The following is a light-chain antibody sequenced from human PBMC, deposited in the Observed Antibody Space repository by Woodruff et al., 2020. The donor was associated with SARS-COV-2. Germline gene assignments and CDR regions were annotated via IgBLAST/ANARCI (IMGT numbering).Light chain of an antibody. Sequence: SSQSVLYSSNNKNYLAWYQQKPGQPPKLLIYWASTRESGVPDRFSGSGSGTDFTLTISSLQAEDVAVYYCQQYYSTPPTF. CDR3: QQYYSTPPT. V-gene: IGKV4-1*01. CDR2: WAS. CDR1: QSVLYSSNNKNY. J-gene: IGKJ1*01.